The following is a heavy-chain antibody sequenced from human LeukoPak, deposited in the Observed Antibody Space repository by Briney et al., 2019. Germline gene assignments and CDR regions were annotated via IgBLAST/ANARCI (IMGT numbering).Heavy chain of an antibody. V-gene: IGHV3-23*01. CDR2: INTNGAST. CDR1: GFTFNNYG. Sequence: PGGSLRLSCEASGFTFNNYGMSWVRQAAGKGLQWVLSINTNGASTYYADSVKGRFTISRDNSNNTVYLQMNSLRVEETAIYYCVGGSSEYANAYAHWGQGTLVTVSS. CDR3: VGGSSEYANAYAH. D-gene: IGHD2-8*01. J-gene: IGHJ4*02.